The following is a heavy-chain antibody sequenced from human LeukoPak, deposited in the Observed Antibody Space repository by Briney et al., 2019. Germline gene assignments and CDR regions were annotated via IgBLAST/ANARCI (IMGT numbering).Heavy chain of an antibody. CDR1: GDSITYFY. CDR2: VSSSGST. Sequence: PSETLSLTCSVSGDSITYFYWSWIRQAAGKGLEWIGRVSSSGSTDYNASLKSRVTMSVDTSKNQLSLKMISVTAADTAVYYCATLTTVTKRGWFDPWGQGTLVTVSS. J-gene: IGHJ5*02. V-gene: IGHV4-4*07. CDR3: ATLTTVTKRGWFDP. D-gene: IGHD4-17*01.